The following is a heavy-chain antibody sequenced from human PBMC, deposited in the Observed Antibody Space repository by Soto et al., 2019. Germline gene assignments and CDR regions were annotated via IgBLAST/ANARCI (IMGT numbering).Heavy chain of an antibody. CDR3: ARDADVLRFLEWFPNRGLDI. V-gene: IGHV3-30-3*01. CDR1: GFTFSSYA. CDR2: ISYDGSNK. J-gene: IGHJ3*02. D-gene: IGHD3-3*01. Sequence: GGSLRLSCAASGFTFSSYAMHWVRQAPGKGLEWVAVISYDGSNKYYADSVKGRFTISRDNSKNTLYLQMNSLRAEDTAVYYCARDADVLRFLEWFPNRGLDIWGQGTMVTVSS.